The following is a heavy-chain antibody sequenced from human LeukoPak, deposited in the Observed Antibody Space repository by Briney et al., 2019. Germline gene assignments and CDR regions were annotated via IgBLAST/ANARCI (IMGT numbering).Heavy chain of an antibody. D-gene: IGHD3-22*01. J-gene: IGHJ5*02. Sequence: SETLSLTCTVSGGSISSYYWSWIRQPPGKGLEWIGYIYYSGSTNYNPSLKSRVTLSVDTSKNQFSLKLSPVTAADTAVYYCARAHHYYDSSGYYPNWFDPWGQGTLVTVSS. CDR2: IYYSGST. V-gene: IGHV4-59*01. CDR3: ARAHHYYDSSGYYPNWFDP. CDR1: GGSISSYY.